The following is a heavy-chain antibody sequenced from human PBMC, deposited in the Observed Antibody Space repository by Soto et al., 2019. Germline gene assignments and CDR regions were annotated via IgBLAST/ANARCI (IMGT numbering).Heavy chain of an antibody. J-gene: IGHJ5*02. CDR3: ARVPDYYGSGNLNWFDP. CDR2: ISAYNGNT. CDR1: GYTFTSYG. Sequence: ASVKVSCKASGYTFTSYGISWVRQAPGQGLEWMGWISAYNGNTNYAQKLQGRVTMTTDTSTSTAYMELRSLRSDDTAVYYCARVPDYYGSGNLNWFDPWGQGTRVTVSS. D-gene: IGHD3-10*01. V-gene: IGHV1-18*01.